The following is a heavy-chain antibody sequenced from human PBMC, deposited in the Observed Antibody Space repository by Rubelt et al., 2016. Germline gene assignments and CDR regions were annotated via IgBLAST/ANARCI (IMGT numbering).Heavy chain of an antibody. CDR2: ILYDGSDK. CDR1: GFSFSSHG. V-gene: IGHV3-30*02. D-gene: IGHD5-18*01. Sequence: GGSLRLSCAASGFSFSSHGMNWVRQAPGRGLAWVAFILYDGSDKKYGDSVKGRFTISRANYKNTLYLQMNSLRVEDTAVYYCTRAVHTAVPSPFWYFDFWGQGTLVTVSS. CDR3: TRAVHTAVPSPFWYFDF. J-gene: IGHJ4*02.